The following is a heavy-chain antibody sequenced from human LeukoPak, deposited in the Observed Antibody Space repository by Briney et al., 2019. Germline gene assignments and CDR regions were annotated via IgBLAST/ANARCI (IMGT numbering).Heavy chain of an antibody. Sequence: PSETLSLIXTVSGGSISSGDYYWSWIRQPPGKGLEWIGYIYYSGSTYYNPSLKSRVTISVDTSKNQFSLKLSSVTAADTAVYYCARTLVGATYFDYWGQGTLVTVSS. J-gene: IGHJ4*02. CDR3: ARTLVGATYFDY. D-gene: IGHD1-26*01. CDR1: GGSISSGDYY. CDR2: IYYSGST. V-gene: IGHV4-30-4*08.